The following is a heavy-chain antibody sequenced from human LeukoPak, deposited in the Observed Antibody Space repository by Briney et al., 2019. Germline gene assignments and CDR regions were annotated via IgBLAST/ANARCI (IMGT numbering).Heavy chain of an antibody. CDR2: ISSSSSYI. J-gene: IGHJ4*02. CDR3: ARGKYSSSWDPSSDY. V-gene: IGHV3-21*01. CDR1: GFTFSSYS. Sequence: GGSLRLSCAASGFTFSSYSMTWVRQAPGKGLEWVSSISSSSSYIYYADSVKGRFTISRDNAKDSLYLQMNSLRAEDTAVYYCARGKYSSSWDPSSDYWGQGTLVTVSS. D-gene: IGHD6-13*01.